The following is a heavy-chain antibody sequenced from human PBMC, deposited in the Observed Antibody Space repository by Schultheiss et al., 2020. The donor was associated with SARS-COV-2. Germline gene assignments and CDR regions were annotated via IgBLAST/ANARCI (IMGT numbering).Heavy chain of an antibody. J-gene: IGHJ4*02. CDR2: IIPIFGTA. CDR3: ARGFARYAVDY. CDR1: GGTFSSYA. D-gene: IGHD2-2*01. V-gene: IGHV1-69*05. Sequence: SVKVSCKASGGTFSSYAISWVRQAPGQGLEWMGGIIPIFGTANYAQKFQGRVTITRDTSISTAYMELSRLRSDDTAVYYCARGFARYAVDYWGQGTLVTVSS.